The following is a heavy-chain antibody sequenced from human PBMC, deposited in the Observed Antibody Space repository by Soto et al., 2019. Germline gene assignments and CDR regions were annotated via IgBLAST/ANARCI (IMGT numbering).Heavy chain of an antibody. Sequence: QVLLQESGPGLGNPSETLSLTSTVSGGSFINYYWNWFRQPPGKGLGWIGSIHYSGSTNYKPSLKSRVTISVDTSKNQFSLKLNSVTAADTAVYYCATGRFSALVRGVLIFDPWGQGTLVTVSS. CDR3: ATGRFSALVRGVLIFDP. J-gene: IGHJ5*02. V-gene: IGHV4-59*01. CDR2: IHYSGST. CDR1: GGSFINYY. D-gene: IGHD3-10*01.